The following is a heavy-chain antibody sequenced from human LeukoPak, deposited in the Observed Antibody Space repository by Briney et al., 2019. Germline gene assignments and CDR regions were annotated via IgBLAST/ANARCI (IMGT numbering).Heavy chain of an antibody. V-gene: IGHV3-74*01. CDR2: ISGDGSDR. CDR3: AKDTTPGDNQIYDYVWGSYRHFDY. J-gene: IGHJ4*02. CDR1: GFTVSSNY. Sequence: GGSLRLSCSASGFTVSSNYMSWVRQAPGKGLMWVSIISGDGSDRRYADSVKGRFTISRDNAKNTLYLQMNGLRAEDTGVYYCAKDTTPGDNQIYDYVWGSYRHFDYWGQGTLVTVSS. D-gene: IGHD3-16*02.